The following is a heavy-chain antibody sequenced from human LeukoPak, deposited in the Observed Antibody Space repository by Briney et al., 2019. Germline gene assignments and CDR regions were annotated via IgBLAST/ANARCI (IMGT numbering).Heavy chain of an antibody. V-gene: IGHV4-59*01. J-gene: IGHJ1*01. CDR2: IYYSGST. CDR3: ARVSGSSWSAEYFQH. Sequence: SETLSLTCTVSGGSISSYYWSWIRQPPGKGLEWIGYIYYSGSTNYNPSLKSRVTISVDTSKNQFSLKLSSVTAADTAVYYCARVSGSSWSAEYFQHWGQGTLVSVSS. CDR1: GGSISSYY. D-gene: IGHD6-13*01.